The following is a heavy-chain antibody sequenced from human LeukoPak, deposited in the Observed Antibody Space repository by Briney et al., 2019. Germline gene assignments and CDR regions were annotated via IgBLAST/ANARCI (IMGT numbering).Heavy chain of an antibody. CDR2: IYYSGST. Sequence: SETLSLTCSVSGGSISSYYWSWIRQPPGKGLEWIGYIYYSGSTNYNPSLKSRVTISVDTSKNQFSLKLSSVTAADTAVYYCARYSSSWGYFQHWGQGTLVTVSS. D-gene: IGHD6-13*01. V-gene: IGHV4-59*01. CDR3: ARYSSSWGYFQH. J-gene: IGHJ1*01. CDR1: GGSISSYY.